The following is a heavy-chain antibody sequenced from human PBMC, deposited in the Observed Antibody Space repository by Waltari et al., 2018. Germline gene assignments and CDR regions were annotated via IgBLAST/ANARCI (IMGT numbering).Heavy chain of an antibody. V-gene: IGHV4-38-2*01. CDR3: ARVTPVRLFDY. J-gene: IGHJ4*02. Sequence: QVQLQESGPGLVKPSETLSLTCDVSDSSITNDYLWGWIRQPPGKSLEWIGSTYHSGSAYYSPSLKSRVAISVDTSKNQFSLRLTSVTAADTAVYYCARVTPVRLFDYWGQGILVTVSS. CDR1: DSSITNDYL. D-gene: IGHD2-15*01. CDR2: TYHSGSA.